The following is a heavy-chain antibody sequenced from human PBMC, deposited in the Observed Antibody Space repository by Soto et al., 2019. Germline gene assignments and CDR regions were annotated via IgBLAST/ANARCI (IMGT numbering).Heavy chain of an antibody. CDR3: ATDVAGLGFGELDY. CDR2: IKSYTGTT. D-gene: IGHD3-10*01. V-gene: IGHV3-15*07. CDR1: GFVFSHAW. J-gene: IGHJ4*02. Sequence: EVQLVESGGGLVKPGESLRLSCAASGFVFSHAWLTWVRQAPGMGLEWVGRIKSYTGTTDYAAPAKDRFTVSRDDSEDMFYLEMRGLRIEDTAIYYCATDVAGLGFGELDYWGQGVLVTVSS.